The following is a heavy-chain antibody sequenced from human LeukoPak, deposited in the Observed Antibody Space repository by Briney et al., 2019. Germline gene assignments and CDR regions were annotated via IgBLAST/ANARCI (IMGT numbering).Heavy chain of an antibody. CDR3: ARTDFWSGYLFDP. V-gene: IGHV4-39*01. CDR2: IYDSGST. CDR1: GGSISSSSYY. J-gene: IGHJ5*02. D-gene: IGHD3-3*01. Sequence: SETLSLTCTVSGGSISSSSYYWGWIRQPPGKGLEWIGSIYDSGSTYYNPSLKSRVTISVDTSKNQFSLKLSSVTAADTAVYYCARTDFWSGYLFDPWGQGTLVTVSS.